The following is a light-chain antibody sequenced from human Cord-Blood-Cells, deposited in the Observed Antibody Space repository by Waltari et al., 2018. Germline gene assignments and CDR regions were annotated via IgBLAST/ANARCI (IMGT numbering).Light chain of an antibody. Sequence: QSALTQPASVSGSPGQSITISCTGTSSDVGGYNYVSWYQQHPGKAPKLMIYDVSKRPAGFSIRFAASKYGNTASLTISGLQAEDDADYYCSSYTSSSTLVFGGGTKLTVL. CDR2: DVS. CDR1: SSDVGGYNY. CDR3: SSYTSSSTLV. J-gene: IGLJ3*02. V-gene: IGLV2-14*01.